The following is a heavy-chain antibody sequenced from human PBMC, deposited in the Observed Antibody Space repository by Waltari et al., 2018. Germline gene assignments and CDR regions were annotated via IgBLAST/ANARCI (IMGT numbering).Heavy chain of an antibody. V-gene: IGHV1-69*14. CDR2: ISPIFGTA. CDR3: ARVPTFYDSSRSFDL. CDR1: GGTFSSYA. D-gene: IGHD3-22*01. J-gene: IGHJ2*01. Sequence: QVQLVQSGAEVKKPGSSVKVSCKASGGTFSSYAISWVRQAPGQGLEWMGGISPIFGTANYEQKFQGRVTITADKSTSTAYMELSSLRSEDTAVYYCARVPTFYDSSRSFDLWGRGTLVTVSS.